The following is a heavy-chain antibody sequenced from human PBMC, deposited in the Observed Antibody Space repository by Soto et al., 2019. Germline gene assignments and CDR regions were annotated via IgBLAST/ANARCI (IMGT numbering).Heavy chain of an antibody. CDR2: LSDSVGTT. D-gene: IGHD3-22*01. J-gene: IGHJ4*02. Sequence: EVQLLESGGGLVQPGGSLRLSCAVSGFSFGTYTVNWVRQAPGMGLEWVSGLSDSVGTTHYAYSVKGRFTISTDKSKNTLYLQMNNLRAEDTAVYYCAKHLIGGRLQSPFDLWGQGTQVTVSS. V-gene: IGHV3-23*01. CDR1: GFSFGTYT. CDR3: AKHLIGGRLQSPFDL.